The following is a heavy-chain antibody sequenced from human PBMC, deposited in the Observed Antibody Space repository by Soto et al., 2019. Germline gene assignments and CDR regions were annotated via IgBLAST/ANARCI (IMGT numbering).Heavy chain of an antibody. Sequence: ASVKVSCKASGYTFTSYAIHWVRQAPGQRLEWMGWINAGNGNTKYSQKFQGRVTITRDTSASTAYMELSSLRSQETAVSYCASALGVAKRDYWGPGTLVTVSS. V-gene: IGHV1-3*01. J-gene: IGHJ4*02. CDR3: ASALGVAKRDY. D-gene: IGHD3-3*01. CDR1: GYTFTSYA. CDR2: INAGNGNT.